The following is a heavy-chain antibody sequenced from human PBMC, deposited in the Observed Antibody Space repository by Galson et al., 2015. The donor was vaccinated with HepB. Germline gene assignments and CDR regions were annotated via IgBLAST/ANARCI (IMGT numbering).Heavy chain of an antibody. V-gene: IGHV3-23*01. CDR1: GFTFSSLG. CDR3: AKGTTNIAY. D-gene: IGHD1-1*01. J-gene: IGHJ4*02. Sequence: SLRLSCVASGFTFSSLGMTWVRQAPGKGLECVSAIGVNAGSTDYADSVKGRFTISRDNSKNMLYLQMNNLRAEDTAVYYCAKGTTNIAYWGQGTLVTVSS. CDR2: IGVNAGST.